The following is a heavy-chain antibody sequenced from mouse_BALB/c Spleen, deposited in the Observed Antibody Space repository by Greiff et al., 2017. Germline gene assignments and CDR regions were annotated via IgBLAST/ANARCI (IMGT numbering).Heavy chain of an antibody. J-gene: IGHJ4*01. D-gene: IGHD2-1*01. CDR3: ARLYYGNSYAMDY. V-gene: IGHV5-17*02. Sequence: EVMLVESGGGLVQPGGSRKLSCAASGFTFSSFVMHWVRQAPEKGLEWVAYISSGSSTIYYADTVKGRFTISRDNPKNTLFLQMTSLRSEDTAMYYCARLYYGNSYAMDYWGQGTSVTVSS. CDR1: GFTFSSFV. CDR2: ISSGSSTI.